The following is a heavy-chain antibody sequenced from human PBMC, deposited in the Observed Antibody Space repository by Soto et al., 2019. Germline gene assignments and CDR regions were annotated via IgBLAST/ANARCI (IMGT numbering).Heavy chain of an antibody. J-gene: IGHJ5*02. CDR2: FSSDETTT. Sequence: PGGSLRLSCAASGFNFSSYWMHWVRQAPGKGLAWVSRFSSDETTTTYADSVKGRFTISRDNAKNTLYLQMNSLRAEDTAVYYCARVPYCSSSGCYSWFDPWGQGTLVTSPQ. V-gene: IGHV3-74*01. D-gene: IGHD2-2*01. CDR3: ARVPYCSSSGCYSWFDP. CDR1: GFNFSSYW.